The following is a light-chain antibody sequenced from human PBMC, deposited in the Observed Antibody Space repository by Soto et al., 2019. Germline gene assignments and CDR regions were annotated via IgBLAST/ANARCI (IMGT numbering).Light chain of an antibody. CDR2: GAS. CDR3: QQYGSSPLT. J-gene: IGKJ4*01. Sequence: EIVFTHSPGTLSLSPGERATLSCRASQSLSSTYLAWYQQKLGQAPRLLIYGASNRATGIPDRFSGSGSGTDFTLTISRLEPEDFAVYYCQQYGSSPLTFGGGTKVDIK. CDR1: QSLSSTY. V-gene: IGKV3-20*01.